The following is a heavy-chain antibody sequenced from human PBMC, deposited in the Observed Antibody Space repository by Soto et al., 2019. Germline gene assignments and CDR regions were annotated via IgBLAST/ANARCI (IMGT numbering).Heavy chain of an antibody. D-gene: IGHD2-2*01. J-gene: IGHJ3*02. Sequence: QVHLVQSGAEVKTPGSSVKVSCKAAGGTFNTYTLIWVRQAPGHGLEWMGRIIPMLTVTNSAQKFQGRVTRTADKSTGTAFMELTSLRSDETAIYYCSIGSWSAETFDIWGQGTMVTVSS. V-gene: IGHV1-69*02. CDR3: SIGSWSAETFDI. CDR2: IIPMLTVT. CDR1: GGTFNTYT.